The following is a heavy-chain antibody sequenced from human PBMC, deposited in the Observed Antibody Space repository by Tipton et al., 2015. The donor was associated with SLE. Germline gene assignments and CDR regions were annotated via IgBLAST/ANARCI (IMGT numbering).Heavy chain of an antibody. Sequence: LRLSCTVSGGSISSHYWSWIRQPPGKGLEWIGYVYSSGSTYYNPSLESRVTISVDTSKNQFSLKLTSVTAADTAVYYCASAGYSSGWYLNDAFDIWGQGTMVTVSS. CDR3: ASAGYSSGWYLNDAFDI. CDR1: GGSISSHY. CDR2: VYSSGST. J-gene: IGHJ3*02. V-gene: IGHV4-59*11. D-gene: IGHD6-19*01.